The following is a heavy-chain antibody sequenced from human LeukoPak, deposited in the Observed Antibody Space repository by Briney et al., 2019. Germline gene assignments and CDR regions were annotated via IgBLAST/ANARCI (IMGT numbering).Heavy chain of an antibody. J-gene: IGHJ6*02. CDR2: IYYSGST. V-gene: IGHV4-59*01. CDR3: ARKRITFGVFNGMDV. CDR1: GGSISSYY. Sequence: NPSETLSLTCTVSGGSISSYYWSWIRQPPGKGLEWIGYIYYSGSTNYNPSLKSRVTISVDTSKNQFSLKLSSVTAADTAVYYCARKRITFGVFNGMDVWGQGTTVTVSS. D-gene: IGHD3-16*01.